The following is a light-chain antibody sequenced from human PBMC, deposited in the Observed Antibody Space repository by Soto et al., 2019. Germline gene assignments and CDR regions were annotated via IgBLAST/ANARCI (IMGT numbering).Light chain of an antibody. CDR3: QQYNNWPALT. CDR2: GES. V-gene: IGKV3D-15*01. J-gene: IGKJ4*01. CDR1: QSVSSN. Sequence: EIVMTQSPATLSVSPGERATLSCRASQSVSSNLAWYQQKLGQAPRLLIYGESTRATGIPARFSGSRSGSEFTLTISSLQSEDFAVYYCQQYNNWPALTFGGGTKVEIK.